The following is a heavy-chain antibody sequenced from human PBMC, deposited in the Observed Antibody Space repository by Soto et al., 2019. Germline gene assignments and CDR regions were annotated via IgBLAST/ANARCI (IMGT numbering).Heavy chain of an antibody. CDR3: AFSVNRLEPWYFDY. V-gene: IGHV1-18*01. D-gene: IGHD1-1*01. CDR2: ISAYNGNT. Sequence: GASVKVSCKASGYTFTSYGISWVRQAPGQGLEWMGWISAYNGNTNYAQKLQGRVTMTTDTSTSTAYMELRSLRSDDTAVYYCAFSVNRLEPWYFDYWGQGTLVTVSS. J-gene: IGHJ4*02. CDR1: GYTFTSYG.